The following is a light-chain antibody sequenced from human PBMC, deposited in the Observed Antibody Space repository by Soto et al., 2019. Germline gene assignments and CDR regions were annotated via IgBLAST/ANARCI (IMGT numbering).Light chain of an antibody. CDR2: GAS. V-gene: IGKV3-20*01. Sequence: EVVLTQSPGTVSFSRGERCRLSWSASQSVSSSYLAWYQQKPGQAPRLLIYGASSRATGIPDRFSGSGSGTDFTLTISRLEPEDFAVYYCQQYGSSPRTFGQGTKVDI. CDR3: QQYGSSPRT. CDR1: QSVSSSY. J-gene: IGKJ1*01.